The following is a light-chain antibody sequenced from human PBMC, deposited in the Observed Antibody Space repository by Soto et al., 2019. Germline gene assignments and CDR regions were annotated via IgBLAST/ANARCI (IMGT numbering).Light chain of an antibody. CDR2: DVN. J-gene: IGLJ2*01. CDR3: SSYTGSSTYVV. V-gene: IGLV2-14*01. CDR1: SSDVGGYNY. Sequence: QSALTQPASVSGSPGQSITISCTGTSSDVGGYNYVSWYQQHPGKAPKLMIYDVNNRPSGVSNRFSGSKSGNTASLTISGLQAEDEVDYYCSSYTGSSTYVVFGGGTKVTVL.